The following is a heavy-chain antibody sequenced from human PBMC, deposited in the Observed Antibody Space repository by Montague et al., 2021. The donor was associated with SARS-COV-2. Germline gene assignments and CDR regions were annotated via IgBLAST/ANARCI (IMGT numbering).Heavy chain of an antibody. Sequence: SETLSLTCTVSGESTSCHNCYWGWNRQAPGKGLDWNGTINKSGTTYYNPSRKSRLTITIDTSKNQFSLKLTSATAADTSLYYCASHRNCGYHSWDNWFHPWGPGTLVTVSS. CDR1: GESTSCHNCY. V-gene: IGHV4-39*01. CDR3: ASHRNCGYHSWDNWFHP. J-gene: IGHJ5*02. CDR2: INKSGTT. D-gene: IGHD1-1*01.